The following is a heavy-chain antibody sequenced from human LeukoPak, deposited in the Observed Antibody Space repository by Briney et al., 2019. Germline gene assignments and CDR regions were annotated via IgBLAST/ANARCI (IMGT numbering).Heavy chain of an antibody. CDR2: ISSSSSYI. J-gene: IGHJ4*02. Sequence: GGSLRLSCAASGVTFSSYSMNLVPQAPGKGLEWVSSISSSSSYIYYGDSVKGRFTISRDNAKDSLYLQMNSLGAEDTAVYYCARDSEIYWGQGTLVTVSS. CDR1: GVTFSSYS. V-gene: IGHV3-21*01. CDR3: ARDSEIY.